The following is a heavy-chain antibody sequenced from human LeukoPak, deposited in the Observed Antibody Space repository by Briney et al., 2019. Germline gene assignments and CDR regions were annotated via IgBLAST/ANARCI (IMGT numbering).Heavy chain of an antibody. D-gene: IGHD3-22*01. Sequence: SQTLSLTCTGSGGSISSGDYYWRWIRQPPGKGLEWTAYIYYSGSTYYNPSLKSRVTISVDTSKNQFSLKLSSVTAADTAVYYCARERYYYDSSGFDYWGQGTLVTVSS. CDR1: GGSISSGDYY. V-gene: IGHV4-30-4*08. J-gene: IGHJ4*02. CDR3: ARERYYYDSSGFDY. CDR2: IYYSGST.